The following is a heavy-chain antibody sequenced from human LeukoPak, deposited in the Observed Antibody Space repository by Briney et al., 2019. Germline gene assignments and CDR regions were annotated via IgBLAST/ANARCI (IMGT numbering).Heavy chain of an antibody. CDR3: ARYSIAAAGREYYFDY. V-gene: IGHV4-59*01. Sequence: TSETLSLTCTVSGGSISSYYCSWNRQPPGKGLEWIGYIYYSGSTNYNPSLKSRVTISVDTSKNQFSLKLSSVTAADTAVYYCARYSIAAAGREYYFDYWGQGTLVTVSS. CDR2: IYYSGST. D-gene: IGHD6-13*01. J-gene: IGHJ4*02. CDR1: GGSISSYY.